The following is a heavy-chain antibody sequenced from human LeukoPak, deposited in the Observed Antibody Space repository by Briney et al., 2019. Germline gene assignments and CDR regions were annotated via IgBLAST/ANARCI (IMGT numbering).Heavy chain of an antibody. D-gene: IGHD3-3*01. CDR3: ARGRGWRVFGAFDI. CDR2: ISGSGGST. CDR1: GFTFSSYG. V-gene: IGHV3-23*01. J-gene: IGHJ3*02. Sequence: GGSLRLSCAASGFTFSSYGMSWVRQAPGKGLEWVSAISGSGGSTYYADSVKGRFTISRDNSKNTLYLQMNSLRAEDTAVYYCARGRGWRVFGAFDIWGLGTKVIVSS.